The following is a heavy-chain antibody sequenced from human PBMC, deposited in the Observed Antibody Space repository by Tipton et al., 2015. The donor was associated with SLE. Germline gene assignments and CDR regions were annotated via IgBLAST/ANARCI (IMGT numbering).Heavy chain of an antibody. V-gene: IGHV4-61*05. Sequence: TLSLTCTVSGGSISSRRYYWGWIRQPPGKGLEWIGYASDSGTYNYNPSLESRVTISVDTTKSRLSLGLTSVTAADTAIYYCARHMGVVYFYSYQGLDVWGQGTTVTVSS. J-gene: IGHJ6*02. CDR1: GGSISSRRYY. D-gene: IGHD2-21*01. CDR2: ASDSGTY. CDR3: ARHMGVVYFYSYQGLDV.